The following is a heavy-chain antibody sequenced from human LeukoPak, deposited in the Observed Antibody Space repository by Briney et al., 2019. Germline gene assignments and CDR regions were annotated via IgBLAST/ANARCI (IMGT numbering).Heavy chain of an antibody. CDR2: IYSAGNT. J-gene: IGHJ4*02. CDR1: GLTVSSNY. V-gene: IGHV3-53*04. Sequence: QAGGSLRLSCVASGLTVSSNYMSWVRQAPGKGLEWASVIYSAGNTYYADSVKGRFTISRHNSENTLYLQMNSLRVEDTAVYYCARGGTPGYSSGRIDYWGQGTLVTVSS. D-gene: IGHD6-19*01. CDR3: ARGGTPGYSSGRIDY.